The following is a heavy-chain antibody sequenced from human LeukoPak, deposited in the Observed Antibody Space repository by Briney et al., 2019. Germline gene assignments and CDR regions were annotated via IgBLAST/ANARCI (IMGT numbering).Heavy chain of an antibody. D-gene: IGHD5-24*01. CDR2: ISGSSFSYT. CDR1: GFTFNTYS. J-gene: IGHJ4*02. CDR3: AKDPRDSSHGGYFDY. Sequence: GGSLRLSCVASGFTFNTYSMNWIRQAPGKGLEWVACISGSSFSYTYYADSLKGRFTISRDNAKNSLYLQMTNLRVEDTAVYYCAKDPRDSSHGGYFDYWGQGTLVTVSS. V-gene: IGHV3-21*04.